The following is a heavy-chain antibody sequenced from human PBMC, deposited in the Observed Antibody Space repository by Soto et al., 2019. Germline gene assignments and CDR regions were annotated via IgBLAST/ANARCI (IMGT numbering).Heavy chain of an antibody. V-gene: IGHV5-51*01. CDR1: GYSFTSYW. CDR2: IYPGDSDT. J-gene: IGHJ3*02. D-gene: IGHD1-7*01. CDR3: AGPDRNWNYPIASNDAFDI. Sequence: PGESLKISCKGSGYSFTSYWIGWVRQMPGKGLEWMGRIYPGDSDTNYSPSFQGHVTISADKSISTAYLQWSSLKASDTAMYYCAGPDRNWNYPIASNDAFDIWGQGTMVTVSS.